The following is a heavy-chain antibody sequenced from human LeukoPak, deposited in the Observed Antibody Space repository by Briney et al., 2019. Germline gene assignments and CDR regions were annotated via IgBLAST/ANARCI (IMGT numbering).Heavy chain of an antibody. CDR3: AKSLAAADY. CDR2: ISSTSSAI. CDR1: GFTFSSYS. Sequence: GGSLRLSCAASGFTFSSYSMNWVRQAPGKGLEWISYISSTSSAIYYADSAKGRFTISRDNSKNTLYLQMNSLRAEDTAVYYCAKSLAAADYWGQGTLVTVSS. D-gene: IGHD6-13*01. V-gene: IGHV3-48*01. J-gene: IGHJ4*02.